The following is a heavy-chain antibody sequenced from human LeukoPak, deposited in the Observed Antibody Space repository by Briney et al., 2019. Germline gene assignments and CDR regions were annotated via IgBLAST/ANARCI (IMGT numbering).Heavy chain of an antibody. J-gene: IGHJ4*02. CDR3: ARDCSGGSCYDY. Sequence: SVKVSCKASGGTFSSYAISWVRQAPGQGLEWMGRIIPILGIANYAQKFQGRVTITADKSTSTAYMELSSLRSEDTAVYYCARDCSGGSCYDYWGQGTLVTVSS. V-gene: IGHV1-69*04. CDR2: IIPILGIA. D-gene: IGHD2-15*01. CDR1: GGTFSSYA.